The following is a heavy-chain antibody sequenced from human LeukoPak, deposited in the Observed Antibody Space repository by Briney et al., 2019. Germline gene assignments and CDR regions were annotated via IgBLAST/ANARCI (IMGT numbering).Heavy chain of an antibody. CDR1: GGSFSGYY. D-gene: IGHD6-13*01. V-gene: IGHV4-34*01. J-gene: IGHJ4*02. CDR2: INHSGST. Sequence: SETLSLTCAVYGGSFSGYYWSWIRQPPGKGLEWIGEINHSGSTNYNPSLKSRVTISVDTSKNQFSLKLSSVTAADTAVYYCARGIAAADPPGDYWGQGTLVTVSS. CDR3: ARGIAAADPPGDY.